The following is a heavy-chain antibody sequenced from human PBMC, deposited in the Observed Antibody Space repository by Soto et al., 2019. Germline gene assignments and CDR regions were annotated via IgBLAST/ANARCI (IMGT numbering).Heavy chain of an antibody. CDR2: MEPSTGRT. V-gene: IGHV1-8*01. CDR1: GDSFTSRY. D-gene: IGHD1-26*01. CDR3: ARGVSAGVEY. J-gene: IGHJ4*02. Sequence: ASAKACSEAPGDSFTSRYMKWVRQTAGQGLEWIGCMEPSTGRTAYAQKFQGRVTMTRDNSINTAYMELTTLTSDDTAFYYCARGVSAGVEYWGQGTLVPVSS.